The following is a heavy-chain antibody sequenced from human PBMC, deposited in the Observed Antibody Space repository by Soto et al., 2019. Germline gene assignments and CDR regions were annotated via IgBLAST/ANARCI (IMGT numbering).Heavy chain of an antibody. J-gene: IGHJ6*02. D-gene: IGHD6-6*01. V-gene: IGHV3-30-3*01. CDR1: GFTSSSYA. CDR2: ISYDGSNK. Sequence: GGSLRRSWAASGFTSSSYAMHGGREAPGKGLEWVAVISYDGSNKYYADSVKGRFTISRDNSKNTLYLQMNSLRAEDTAVYYCARKPSSSYGMDVWGQGTTVTVSS. CDR3: ARKPSSSYGMDV.